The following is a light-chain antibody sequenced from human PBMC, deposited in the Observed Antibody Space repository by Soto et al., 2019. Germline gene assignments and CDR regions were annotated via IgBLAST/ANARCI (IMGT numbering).Light chain of an antibody. CDR2: GAS. V-gene: IGKV3D-20*02. Sequence: EIVLTQSPGTLSLSPGERATLSCRASQTFSNSFLSWFQQIPGQAPRLLIYGASMRATGIPDRFSGSGSGTDFTLTISSLEPEDFAVYYCHQRQYWPPITFGQGTRLEIK. CDR3: HQRQYWPPIT. CDR1: QTFSNSF. J-gene: IGKJ5*01.